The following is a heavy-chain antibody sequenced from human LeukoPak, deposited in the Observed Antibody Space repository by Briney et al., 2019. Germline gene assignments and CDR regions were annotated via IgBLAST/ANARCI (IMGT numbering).Heavy chain of an antibody. D-gene: IGHD4-23*01. CDR2: INAANGDT. Sequence: ASLKVSCKTSEYSFSTYAIHWVRQTPGQRLECMGWINAANGDTKYSQKFQGRITITRDTSASTAFMELSRLRSEDTALYYCARRLKGTFGNPFDCWGQGTPVTVSS. CDR3: ARRLKGTFGNPFDC. J-gene: IGHJ4*02. CDR1: EYSFSTYA. V-gene: IGHV1-3*01.